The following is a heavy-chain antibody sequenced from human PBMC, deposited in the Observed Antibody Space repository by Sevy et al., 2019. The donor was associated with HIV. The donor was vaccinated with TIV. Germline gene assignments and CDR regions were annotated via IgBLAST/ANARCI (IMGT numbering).Heavy chain of an antibody. J-gene: IGHJ4*02. CDR3: ARVPRYDEPYYFDY. CDR2: IYTGGRT. V-gene: IGHV3-53*01. Sequence: GGSLRLSCAASGFIVTSHYMAWVRQAPGKGLEWVSSIYTGGRTYYADSVKGRFTISRDNSKNTLYLQMNSLSAEDTAFYYCARVPRYDEPYYFDYWGQGALVTVSS. CDR1: GFIVTSHY. D-gene: IGHD3-3*01.